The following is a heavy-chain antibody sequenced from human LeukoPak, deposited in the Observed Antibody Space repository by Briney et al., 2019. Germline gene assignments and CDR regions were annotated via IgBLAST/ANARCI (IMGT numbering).Heavy chain of an antibody. J-gene: IGHJ4*02. CDR2: ISSSSSTI. Sequence: PGGSLRLSCAASGFTFSSYSMNWVRQAPGKGLEWVSYISSSSSTIYYADPVKGRFTISRDNAENSLYLQMNSLRDEDTAVYYCARALRTLRFLEWLFDYWGQGTLVTVSS. D-gene: IGHD3-3*01. V-gene: IGHV3-48*02. CDR1: GFTFSSYS. CDR3: ARALRTLRFLEWLFDY.